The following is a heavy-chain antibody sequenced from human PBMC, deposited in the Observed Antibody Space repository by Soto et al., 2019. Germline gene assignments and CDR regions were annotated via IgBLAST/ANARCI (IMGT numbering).Heavy chain of an antibody. CDR2: IGTAGDP. D-gene: IGHD3-9*01. CDR1: GFTFSSYD. CDR3: ARGQLYYDILTGYFSSGMGV. J-gene: IGHJ6*02. V-gene: IGHV3-13*05. Sequence: GGSLRLSCAASGFTFSSYDMHWVRQATGKGLEWVSAIGTAGDPYYPGSVKGRFTISRENAKNSLYLQMNSLRAGDTAVYYCARGQLYYDILTGYFSSGMGVWGQGTTVTVSS.